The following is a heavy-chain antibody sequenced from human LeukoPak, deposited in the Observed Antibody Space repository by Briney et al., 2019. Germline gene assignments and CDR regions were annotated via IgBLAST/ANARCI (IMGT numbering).Heavy chain of an antibody. CDR2: IYHSGST. CDR3: ARREVAPGYFDY. CDR1: GYSISSGYY. J-gene: IGHJ4*02. Sequence: PSEXLSLTCAVSGYSISSGYYWGWIRQPPGKGLEWIGSIYHSGSTYYNPSLKSRVTISVDTSKNQFSLKLSSVTAADTAVYYCARREVAPGYFDYWGQGTLVTVSS. V-gene: IGHV4-38-2*01. D-gene: IGHD5-24*01.